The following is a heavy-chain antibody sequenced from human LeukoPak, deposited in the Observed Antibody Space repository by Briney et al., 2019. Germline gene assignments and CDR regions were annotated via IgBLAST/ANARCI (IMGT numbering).Heavy chain of an antibody. CDR1: GGTFSSYA. Sequence: SVKVSCKASGGTFSSYAISWVRQAPGQGLEWMGRIIPIFGTANYAQKFQGGVTITTDESTSTAYMELSSLRSEDTAVYYCASAPCSGGSCYSYGYFQHWGQGTLVTVSS. CDR2: IIPIFGTA. CDR3: ASAPCSGGSCYSYGYFQH. D-gene: IGHD2-15*01. J-gene: IGHJ1*01. V-gene: IGHV1-69*05.